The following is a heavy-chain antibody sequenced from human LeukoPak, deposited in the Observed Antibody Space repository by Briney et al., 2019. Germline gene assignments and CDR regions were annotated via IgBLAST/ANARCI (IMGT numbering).Heavy chain of an antibody. CDR3: ARTKQWLVPDY. V-gene: IGHV4-34*01. Sequence: SETLSLTCAVYGGSFSGYYWSWIRQPPGKGLEWIGEINHSGSTNYNPSLKSRVTISVDTSKNQFSLTLSSVTAADTAVYYCARTKQWLVPDYWGQGTLVTVSS. CDR2: INHSGST. D-gene: IGHD6-19*01. CDR1: GGSFSGYY. J-gene: IGHJ4*02.